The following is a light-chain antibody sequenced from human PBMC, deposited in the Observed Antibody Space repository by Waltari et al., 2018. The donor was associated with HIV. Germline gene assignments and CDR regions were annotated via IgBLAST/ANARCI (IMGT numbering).Light chain of an antibody. J-gene: IGLJ2*01. Sequence: QSALTQPASVSGSPGQPITISRTATSRDVGGYTYVSWYQHPPGKAPKLMINDVSNRPSGVSNRFSGSKSGNTASLTISGLQAEDEADYYCNSYTTSSTLHVVFGGGTKLTVL. CDR1: SRDVGGYTY. V-gene: IGLV2-14*03. CDR3: NSYTTSSTLHVV. CDR2: DVS.